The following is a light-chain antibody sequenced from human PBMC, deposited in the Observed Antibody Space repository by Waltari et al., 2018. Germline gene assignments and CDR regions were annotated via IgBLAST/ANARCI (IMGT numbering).Light chain of an antibody. CDR1: KLGDKY. Sequence: SYDLTQPPSVSVSPGQTASITCSGDKLGDKYTSWYQPKPGQSPVLVIYKDNKRPPGIPERFSGSNCGNTATLIISGSQPVDGADYYCQAWDSSTAWVFGGGTKLTVL. J-gene: IGLJ3*02. CDR3: QAWDSSTAWV. V-gene: IGLV3-1*01. CDR2: KDN.